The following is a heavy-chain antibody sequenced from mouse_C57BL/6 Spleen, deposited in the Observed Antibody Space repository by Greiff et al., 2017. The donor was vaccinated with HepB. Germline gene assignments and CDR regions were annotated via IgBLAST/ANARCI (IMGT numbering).Heavy chain of an antibody. CDR3: ARGYYGSSSD. J-gene: IGHJ3*01. CDR1: GYTFTSYW. V-gene: IGHV1-55*01. CDR2: ISPGSGST. Sequence: QVQLQQPGAELVKPGASVKMSCKASGYTFTSYWITWVKQRPGQGLEWIGDISPGSGSTNYNEKFKSKATLTVDTSSSTAYMQLSSLTSEDSAVYYCARGYYGSSSDWGQGTLVTVSA. D-gene: IGHD1-1*01.